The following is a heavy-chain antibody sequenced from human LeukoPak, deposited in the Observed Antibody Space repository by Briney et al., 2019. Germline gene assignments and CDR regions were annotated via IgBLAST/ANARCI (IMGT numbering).Heavy chain of an antibody. CDR2: IYYSGST. CDR3: ARGGVVFDY. J-gene: IGHJ4*02. CDR1: GGCISSYY. D-gene: IGHD3-10*01. V-gene: IGHV4-59*01. Sequence: SETLSLTCTVSGGCISSYYWSWIRQPPGKGLEWIGYIYYSGSTNYNPSLKSRVTISVDTSKNQFSLKLSSVTAADTAVYYCARGGVVFDYWGQGTLVTVSS.